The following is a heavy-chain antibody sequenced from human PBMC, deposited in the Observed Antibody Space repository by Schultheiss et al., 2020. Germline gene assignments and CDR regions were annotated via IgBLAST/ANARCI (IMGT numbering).Heavy chain of an antibody. V-gene: IGHV5-51*01. Sequence: GESLKISCKGSGYSFTSYWIGWVRQMPGKGLEWMGIIYPGDSDTRYSPSFQGQVTISADKSISTAYLQWSSLKASDTAMYYCARRGGGVRGPYYYYGMDVWGQGTTVTVFS. CDR3: ARRGGGVRGPYYYYGMDV. CDR2: IYPGDSDT. J-gene: IGHJ6*02. D-gene: IGHD3-16*01. CDR1: GYSFTSYW.